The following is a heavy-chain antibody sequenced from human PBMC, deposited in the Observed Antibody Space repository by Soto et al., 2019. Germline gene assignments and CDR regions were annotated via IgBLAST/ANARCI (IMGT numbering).Heavy chain of an antibody. D-gene: IGHD2-2*01. V-gene: IGHV3-48*01. CDR1: GFTFSSYS. CDR3: ARDSLPAAICLYYYYYMDV. J-gene: IGHJ6*03. CDR2: ISSSSSTI. Sequence: GGSLRLSCAASGFTFSSYSMNWVRQAPGNGLEWVSYISSSSSTIYYADSVKGRFTISRDNAKNSLYLQMNSLRAEDTAVYYCARDSLPAAICLYYYYYMDVWGKGTTVTVSS.